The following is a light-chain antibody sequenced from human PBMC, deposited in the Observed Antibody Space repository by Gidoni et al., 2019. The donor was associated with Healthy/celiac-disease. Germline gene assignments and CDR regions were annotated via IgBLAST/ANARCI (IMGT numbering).Light chain of an antibody. Sequence: DIVITQSPATLSVSPGERATLSCRASQRVNSNLAWYQQKPGQAPRLLIFGASTRATGIPARFSGSGSGTEFTLTISSLQSEDFAVYYCQQYNNWTRGYTFGQGTKLEIK. J-gene: IGKJ2*01. CDR3: QQYNNWTRGYT. V-gene: IGKV3-15*01. CDR1: QRVNSN. CDR2: GAS.